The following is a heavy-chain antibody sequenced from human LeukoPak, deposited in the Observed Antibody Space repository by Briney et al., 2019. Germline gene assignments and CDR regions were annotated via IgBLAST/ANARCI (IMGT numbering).Heavy chain of an antibody. V-gene: IGHV4-39*01. D-gene: IGHD6-13*01. Sequence: SETLSLTCAVSGGSISSSSYYWGWIRQPPGKGLEWIGSIYYSGSTYYNPSLKSRVTISVDTSKNQFSLKLSSVTAADTAVYYCARPIAAAGLFDYWGQGTLVTVSS. J-gene: IGHJ4*02. CDR2: IYYSGST. CDR1: GGSISSSSYY. CDR3: ARPIAAAGLFDY.